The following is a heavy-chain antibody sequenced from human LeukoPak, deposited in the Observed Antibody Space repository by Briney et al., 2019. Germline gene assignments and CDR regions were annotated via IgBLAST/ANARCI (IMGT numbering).Heavy chain of an antibody. V-gene: IGHV3-7*01. J-gene: IGHJ5*02. CDR2: IKEDGSEK. D-gene: IGHD2-8*01. CDR3: AKDHNGWFDP. CDR1: GFSFSSHW. Sequence: GGSLRLSCTASGFSFSSHWMTWVRQAPGKGLEWVADIKEDGSEKSYVDSVKGRFTISRDNAKNSLYLQMNTLRAEDTAVYYCAKDHNGWFDPWGQGTLVTVSS.